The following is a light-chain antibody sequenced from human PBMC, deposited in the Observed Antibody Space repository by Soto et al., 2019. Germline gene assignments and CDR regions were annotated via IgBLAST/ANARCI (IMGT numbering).Light chain of an antibody. J-gene: IGKJ1*01. CDR3: QHYNSCSEA. V-gene: IGKV1-5*03. CDR1: QTISSW. CDR2: KAS. Sequence: DIQMTQSPSALSGSVGDRVTITCRASQTISSWLAWYQQKPGKAPKLLIYKASTLKSGVPSRFSGSGPGTEFTLTISSLQPDDFATYYCQHYNSCSEAFGQGTKV.